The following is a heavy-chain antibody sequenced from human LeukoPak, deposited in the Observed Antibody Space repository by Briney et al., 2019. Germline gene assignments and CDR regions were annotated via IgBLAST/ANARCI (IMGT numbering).Heavy chain of an antibody. J-gene: IGHJ4*02. V-gene: IGHV3-74*01. CDR1: GFNFSSYW. CDR2: INSDGSST. D-gene: IGHD6-19*01. Sequence: QPGGSLRLSCAASGFNFSSYWMHWVRRAPGKGLVWVSRINSDGSSTSYADSAKGRFTISRDNAKNTLYLQMNSLRAEDTAVYYCARGGARLVRGLDYWGRGTLVTVSS. CDR3: ARGGARLVRGLDY.